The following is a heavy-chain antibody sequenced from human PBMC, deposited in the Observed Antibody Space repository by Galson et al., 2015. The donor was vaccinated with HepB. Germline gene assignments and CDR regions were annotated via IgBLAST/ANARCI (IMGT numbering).Heavy chain of an antibody. D-gene: IGHD1-26*01. CDR3: ARCYPYSGTWWDVFDI. Sequence: SLRLSCAASGFTFSDYYMCWIRQAPGKGLEWVSYISSSGSTIYYADSVTGRFTISRDNAKNSLYLQMNSLRAEDTVVYYCARCYPYSGTWWDVFDIWGQGTIVTVSS. J-gene: IGHJ3*02. CDR2: ISSSGSTI. CDR1: GFTFSDYY. V-gene: IGHV3-11*01.